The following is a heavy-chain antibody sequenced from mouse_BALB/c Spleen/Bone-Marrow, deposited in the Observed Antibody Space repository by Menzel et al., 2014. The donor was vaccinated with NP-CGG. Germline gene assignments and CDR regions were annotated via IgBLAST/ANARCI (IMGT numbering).Heavy chain of an antibody. V-gene: IGHV5-6-3*01. J-gene: IGHJ2*01. CDR3: AKNQEAFDY. CDR1: GFTFSNYG. CDR2: INSNGGIT. D-gene: IGHD3-2*02. Sequence: VNVVESGGGLVQPGGSLKLSCAASGFTFSNYGMSWVRQTPDKRLELVATINSNGGITYYPDSVKGRFTISRDNAKNTLYLQMSSLKSEDTAMYYCAKNQEAFDYWGQGTTLTVSS.